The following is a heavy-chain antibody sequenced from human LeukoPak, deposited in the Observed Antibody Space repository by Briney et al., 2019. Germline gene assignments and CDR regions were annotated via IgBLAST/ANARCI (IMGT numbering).Heavy chain of an antibody. V-gene: IGHV4-39*07. D-gene: IGHD2-2*01. CDR2: MFYSGST. Sequence: SETLSLTCTVSGDSISSSNYYWGWIRQPPGKGLEWIGTMFYSGSTYYNPSLKSRVTISVDTSKNQFSLKLSSVTAADTAVYYCASCSSTSCYYYYYMDVWGKGTTVTVSS. CDR3: ASCSSTSCYYYYYMDV. CDR1: GDSISSSNYY. J-gene: IGHJ6*03.